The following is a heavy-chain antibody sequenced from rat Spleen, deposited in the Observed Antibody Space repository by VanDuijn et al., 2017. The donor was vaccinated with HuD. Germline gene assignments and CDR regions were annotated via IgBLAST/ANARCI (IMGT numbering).Heavy chain of an antibody. Sequence: EVQLVESGGGLVQPGRSLKLSCAASGFTFSTFPMAWVRQAPTKGLEWVASISSGGGRTYYPDSVKGRFTISRDNAENTVYLQMNSLRSEDTATYYCAKEGFGVTFAYWGQGTLVTVSS. D-gene: IGHD4-3*01. CDR2: ISSGGGRT. V-gene: IGHV5-46*01. J-gene: IGHJ3*01. CDR3: AKEGFGVTFAY. CDR1: GFTFSTFP.